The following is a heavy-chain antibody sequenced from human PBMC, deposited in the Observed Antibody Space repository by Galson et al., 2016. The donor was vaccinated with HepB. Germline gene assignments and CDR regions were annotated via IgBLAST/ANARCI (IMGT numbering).Heavy chain of an antibody. CDR3: AKDPQWTTSSRGAFDV. D-gene: IGHD6-6*01. J-gene: IGHJ3*01. V-gene: IGHV3-23*01. CDR1: GFSFSSYA. CDR2: ITGRGTSP. Sequence: SLRLSCAASGFSFSSYAMSWVRQAPGTGLEWVSTITGRGTSPYYADSVEGRFTISRDNSKSTLYLQMNGLRAEDTAVYYCAKDPQWTTSSRGAFDVWGQGTMLTVFS.